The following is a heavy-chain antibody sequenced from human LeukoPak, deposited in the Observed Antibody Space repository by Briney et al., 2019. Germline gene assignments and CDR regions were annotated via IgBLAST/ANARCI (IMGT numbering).Heavy chain of an antibody. D-gene: IGHD1-26*01. CDR2: VYSSGTT. CDR3: AREARGGSTYFDN. CDR1: GGSISGYF. J-gene: IGHJ4*02. V-gene: IGHV4-4*07. Sequence: PSETLSLTCTVSGGSISGYFWAWIRRPAGKGLEWIGRVYSSGTTNYNLSLKSRVTMSVDTSKNQFSLSLTSVTAADTAIYYCAREARGGSTYFDNWGQGTLVTVSS.